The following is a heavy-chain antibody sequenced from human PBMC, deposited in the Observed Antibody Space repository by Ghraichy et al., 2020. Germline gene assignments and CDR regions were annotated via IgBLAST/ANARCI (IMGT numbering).Heavy chain of an antibody. D-gene: IGHD3-22*01. CDR2: IRGSGSST. CDR1: GFMFSSYA. Sequence: GGSLRLSCAASGFMFSSYAMSWVRQAPGKGLEWVSAIRGSGSSTYYTDSVKGRFTISRDNSKNTLYLQMNSLRAEDTAVYYCAKDRDYSDSSGYYFNAFDIWGQGTMVTVSS. J-gene: IGHJ3*02. CDR3: AKDRDYSDSSGYYFNAFDI. V-gene: IGHV3-23*01.